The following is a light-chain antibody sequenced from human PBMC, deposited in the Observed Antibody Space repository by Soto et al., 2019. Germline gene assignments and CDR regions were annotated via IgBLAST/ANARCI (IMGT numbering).Light chain of an antibody. CDR2: AAS. CDR3: QNYNSVPLT. V-gene: IGKV1-27*01. J-gene: IGKJ4*01. CDR1: QDISNY. Sequence: DIQMTQSPSSLSASVGDRVTITCRASQDISNYLAWYQQKPGKGPKFLIYAASALQPGVPSRFSGSGSGTDFTLTISSLQPEDVATYYCQNYNSVPLTFGGGTKVEI.